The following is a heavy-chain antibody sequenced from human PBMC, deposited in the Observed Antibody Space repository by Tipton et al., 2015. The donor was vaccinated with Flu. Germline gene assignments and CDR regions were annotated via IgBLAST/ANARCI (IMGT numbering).Heavy chain of an antibody. V-gene: IGHV4-59*01. Sequence: TLSLTCTVSGGSISSYYWSWIRQPPGKGLEWIAYIYYSGSTNYNPSLKSRVTISVDTSKNQFSLKLSSVTAADTAVYYCARVGYTPADAFDIWGQGTMVTVSS. D-gene: IGHD5-12*01. J-gene: IGHJ3*02. CDR1: GGSISSYY. CDR2: IYYSGST. CDR3: ARVGYTPADAFDI.